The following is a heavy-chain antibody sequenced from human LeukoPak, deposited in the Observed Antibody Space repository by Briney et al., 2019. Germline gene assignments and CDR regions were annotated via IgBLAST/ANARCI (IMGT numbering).Heavy chain of an antibody. CDR3: ARPSYADSGSYLKH. CDR1: GYTFTSYG. Sequence: GASVKVSCKASGYTFTSYGISWVRQAPGQGLEWMGWISAYNGNTNYAQKLQGRVTMTTDTSTSTAYMELRTLRSDDTAVYYCARPSYADSGSYLKHWGQGTLVTVSS. V-gene: IGHV1-18*01. D-gene: IGHD1-26*01. CDR2: ISAYNGNT. J-gene: IGHJ1*01.